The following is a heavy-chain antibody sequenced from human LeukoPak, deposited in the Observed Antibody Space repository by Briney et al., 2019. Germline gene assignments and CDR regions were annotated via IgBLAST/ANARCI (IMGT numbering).Heavy chain of an antibody. CDR2: IIPIFGTA. CDR3: AGSQPYYYDSSGYYGL. CDR1: GYTFTSYD. Sequence: SVKVSCKASGYTFTSYDINWVRQAPGQGLEWMGGIIPIFGTANYAQKFQGRVTITTDESTSTAYMELSSLRSEDTAVYYCAGSQPYYYDSSGYYGLWGQGTLVTVSS. J-gene: IGHJ4*02. D-gene: IGHD3-22*01. V-gene: IGHV1-69*05.